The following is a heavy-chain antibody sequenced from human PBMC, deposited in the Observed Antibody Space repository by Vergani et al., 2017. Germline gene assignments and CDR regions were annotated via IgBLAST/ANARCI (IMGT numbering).Heavy chain of an antibody. Sequence: QAQLVQSGAEVKKPGSSVKVSCKASGGTFSSYAISWVRQAPGQGLEWMGRIIPILGIANYAQKFQGRVTITADKSTSTAYMELSSLRSEDTAVYYCAGAASMVRGVIVYWGQGTLVTVSS. CDR2: IIPILGIA. V-gene: IGHV1-69*04. CDR3: AGAASMVRGVIVY. D-gene: IGHD3-10*01. CDR1: GGTFSSYA. J-gene: IGHJ4*02.